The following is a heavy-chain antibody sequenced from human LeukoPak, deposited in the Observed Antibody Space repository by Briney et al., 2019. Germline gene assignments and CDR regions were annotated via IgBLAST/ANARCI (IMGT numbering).Heavy chain of an antibody. CDR2: MNPNTGYT. CDR3: ARSSAWAHFDN. Sequence: GASVKVSCKASGYTFTSYGISWVRQAPGQGLEWMGWMNPNTGYTGYAHQFQGRITMTRNTAISTAYMDPSSLNSQDTAVYYCARSSAWAHFDNWGQGTLVSVSS. J-gene: IGHJ4*02. CDR1: GYTFTSYG. V-gene: IGHV1-8*02. D-gene: IGHD2-15*01.